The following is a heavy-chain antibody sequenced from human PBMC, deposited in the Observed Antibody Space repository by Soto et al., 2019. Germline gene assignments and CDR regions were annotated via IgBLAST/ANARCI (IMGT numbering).Heavy chain of an antibody. CDR3: ARAPLGYCSSTSCPTYNWFDP. Sequence: SETLSLTCAVYGGSFSGYYWSWIRQPPGKGLEWIGEINHSGSTNYNPSLKSRVTISVDTSKNQFSLKLSSVTAADTAVYYCARAPLGYCSSTSCPTYNWFDPWGQGTLVTVSS. V-gene: IGHV4-34*01. D-gene: IGHD2-2*01. CDR2: INHSGST. CDR1: GGSFSGYY. J-gene: IGHJ5*02.